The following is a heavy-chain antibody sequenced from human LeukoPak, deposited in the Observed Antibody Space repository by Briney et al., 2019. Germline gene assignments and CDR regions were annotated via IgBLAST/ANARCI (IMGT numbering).Heavy chain of an antibody. V-gene: IGHV6-1*01. CDR3: ARGGLVRGVLHWLDP. J-gene: IGHJ5*02. CDR1: GDSVSSTDAG. Sequence: SQTLSLTCALFGDSVSSTDAGWTWIRQPPSRGLKWLGRIYYRSKWYIDYAPSVQGRITINPDTSKNQFSLQLNSVTHGDTAIYYCARGGLVRGVLHWLDPWDQGTLVTVSS. D-gene: IGHD3-10*01. CDR2: IYYRSKWYI.